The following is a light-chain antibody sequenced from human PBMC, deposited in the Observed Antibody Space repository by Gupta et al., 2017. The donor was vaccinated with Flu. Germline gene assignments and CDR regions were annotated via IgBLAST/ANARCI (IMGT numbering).Light chain of an antibody. CDR3: AAWDDSLNGHYV. Sequence: SVLAQPPSASGTPGQRVTISCSGSSSHIGSNTVNWYQQVPGMAPKLLIYGNNQRPSGVPDRFSGSKSGTSASLAINGRQSEDEADYYCAAWDDSLNGHYVFGTGTKVTVL. J-gene: IGLJ1*01. CDR1: SSHIGSNT. CDR2: GNN. V-gene: IGLV1-44*01.